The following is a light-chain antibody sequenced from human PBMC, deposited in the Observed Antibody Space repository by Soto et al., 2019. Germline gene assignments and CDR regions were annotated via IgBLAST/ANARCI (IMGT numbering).Light chain of an antibody. CDR3: CSYAGSSTPVV. CDR1: SSDVGSYNL. V-gene: IGLV2-23*02. J-gene: IGLJ2*01. Sequence: QSALTQPASVSGSPGQSITISCTGTSSDVGSYNLVSWYQQHPGKAPKLMIYEVSKRPSGVSNRFSGSKSGNTASLTISGLQAEDGADYYCCSYAGSSTPVVFGGGPKLTVL. CDR2: EVS.